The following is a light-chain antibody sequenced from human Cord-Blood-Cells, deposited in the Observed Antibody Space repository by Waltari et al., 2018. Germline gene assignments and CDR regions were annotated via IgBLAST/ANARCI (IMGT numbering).Light chain of an antibody. J-gene: IGKJ4*01. CDR2: DAS. CDR3: QQYDNLPP. CDR1: QDISNY. Sequence: DIQMTQSPSSLSASVGDRVTITCQASQDISNYLNWYQQKPGKAPKLLIYDASNLETGVPSRFSGSGSGTDFTFTISSLHPEDSATYYCQQYDNLPPFGGGTKVEIK. V-gene: IGKV1-33*01.